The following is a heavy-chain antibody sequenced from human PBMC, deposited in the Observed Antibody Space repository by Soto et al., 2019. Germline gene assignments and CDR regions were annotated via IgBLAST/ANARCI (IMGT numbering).Heavy chain of an antibody. CDR2: IYWDDDK. Sequence: QITLKESGPTLVKPTQPLTLTCTFSGFSLSTSGVGVGWIRQPPGKALEWLALIYWDDDKRYSPSLKIRLTITKDTSKNQVVLTMTNMDPVDTATYYCAHSNRYSSSWYYFDYWGQGTLVTVSS. CDR3: AHSNRYSSSWYYFDY. CDR1: GFSLSTSGVG. D-gene: IGHD6-13*01. J-gene: IGHJ4*02. V-gene: IGHV2-5*02.